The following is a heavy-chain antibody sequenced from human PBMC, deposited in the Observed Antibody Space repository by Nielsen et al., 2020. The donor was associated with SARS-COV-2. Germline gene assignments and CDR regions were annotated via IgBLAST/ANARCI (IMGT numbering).Heavy chain of an antibody. CDR3: ARDVRSLTSS. Sequence: GGSLRLSCAASGFTFSSYAMHWVRQAPGKGLEWVAVISYDGSNKYYADSVKGRFTISRDNSKNTLYLQMNSLRAEDTAVYYCARDVRSLTSSWGQGTLVIVSS. V-gene: IGHV3-30-3*01. CDR2: ISYDGSNK. CDR1: GFTFSSYA. J-gene: IGHJ5*02. D-gene: IGHD1-14*01.